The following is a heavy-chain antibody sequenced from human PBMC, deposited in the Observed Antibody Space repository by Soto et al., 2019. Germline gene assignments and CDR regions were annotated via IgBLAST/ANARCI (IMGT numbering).Heavy chain of an antibody. CDR3: AREGVYYGSGSYPVVWYLDY. D-gene: IGHD3-10*01. CDR2: ISSSSSYI. V-gene: IGHV3-21*01. CDR1: GFTFSSYS. Sequence: PGGSLRLSCAASGFTFSSYSMNWVRQAPGKGLEWVSSISSSSSYIYYADSVKGRFTISRDNAKNSLYLQMNSLRAEDTAVYYCAREGVYYGSGSYPVVWYLDYWGQGTLVTVSS. J-gene: IGHJ4*02.